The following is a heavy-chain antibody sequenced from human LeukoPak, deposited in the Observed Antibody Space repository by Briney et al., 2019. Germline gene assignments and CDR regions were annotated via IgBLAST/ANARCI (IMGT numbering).Heavy chain of an antibody. CDR2: IYPGDSDT. CDR3: ARNYGSGSYSMGDWFDP. CDR1: GYSFTSYW. J-gene: IGHJ5*02. D-gene: IGHD3-10*01. V-gene: IGHV5-51*01. Sequence: GESLKISCKGSGYSFTSYWIGWVRQMPGKGLEWMGIIYPGDSDTRYSPSLQGQVTISADKSISTAYLQWSSLKASDTAMYYCARNYGSGSYSMGDWFDPWGQGTLVTVSS.